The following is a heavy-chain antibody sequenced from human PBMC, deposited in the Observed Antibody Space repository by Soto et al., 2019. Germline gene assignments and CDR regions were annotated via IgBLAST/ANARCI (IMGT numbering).Heavy chain of an antibody. CDR3: XXXRGRLVGFDY. Sequence: QVQLQQWGAGLLKPSETLSLTCAVNTESFSNYYWSWIRQPPGKGLEWVGEINDSGNTNYSPSLKGRVTISVDTSXXXXXXXXXXXXXXXXXXXXXXXXRGRLVGFDYWGQGTLVTVSS. V-gene: IGHV4-34*01. D-gene: IGHD2-8*02. CDR2: INDSGNT. CDR1: TESFSNYY. J-gene: IGHJ4*02.